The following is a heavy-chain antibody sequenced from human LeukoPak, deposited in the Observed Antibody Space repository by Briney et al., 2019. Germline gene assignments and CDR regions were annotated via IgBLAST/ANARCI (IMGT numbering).Heavy chain of an antibody. V-gene: IGHV1-46*01. CDR1: GDTFTSYH. CDR3: ARRRDSGSLQHFDY. CDR2: INPSGGST. D-gene: IGHD1-26*01. J-gene: IGHJ4*02. Sequence: ASVKVSCKVSGDTFTSYHMNGVRQAPGQGLEWMGIINPSGGSTSYAQKFQGRVTMTRDMSTSTVYMELSSLRSEDTAVYYCARRRDSGSLQHFDYWGQGTLVTVSS.